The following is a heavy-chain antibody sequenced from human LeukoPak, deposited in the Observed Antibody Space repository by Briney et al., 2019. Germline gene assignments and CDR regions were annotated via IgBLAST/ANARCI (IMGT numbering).Heavy chain of an antibody. CDR1: GCTFSNYA. V-gene: IGHV3-30-3*01. CDR2: ISYDGSNK. D-gene: IGHD5-12*01. J-gene: IGHJ4*02. Sequence: GRSLRLSCAASGCTFSNYAMHWVRQAPGKGLEWVAVISYDGSNKYYADSVKGRFTISRDNSKNTLYLQMNSLRAEDTAVFYCARDRSSYEYYFDHWGQGTLVTVSS. CDR3: ARDRSSYEYYFDH.